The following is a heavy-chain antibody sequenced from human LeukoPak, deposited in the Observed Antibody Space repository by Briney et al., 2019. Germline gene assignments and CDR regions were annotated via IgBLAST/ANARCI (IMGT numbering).Heavy chain of an antibody. CDR1: GYTFTTYG. Sequence: ASVKVSCKASGYTFTTYGISWVRQAPGQGLEWLGRISVYNGNTNYAQKLQGRVTMTTDTSTSTAYMELRSLRSDDTAVYYCARTKYCSGGSCYSGIADYWGQGTLVTVSS. J-gene: IGHJ4*02. D-gene: IGHD2-15*01. CDR3: ARTKYCSGGSCYSGIADY. V-gene: IGHV1-18*01. CDR2: ISVYNGNT.